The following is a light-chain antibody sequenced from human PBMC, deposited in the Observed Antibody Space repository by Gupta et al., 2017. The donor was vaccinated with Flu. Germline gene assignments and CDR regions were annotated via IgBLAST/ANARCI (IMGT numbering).Light chain of an antibody. J-gene: IGLJ1*01. V-gene: IGLV1-44*01. Sequence: QSVLTQPPSASRTPGQRVTISCSGSSSNIGRITGNWYQQHPGTAPKLLIYSNNERPSGGPDRVAGSNSGTSASLAISRLQSEDEADYYCAAWEDSLNGAGVFGTGTKVTVL. CDR2: SNN. CDR3: AAWEDSLNGAGV. CDR1: SSNIGRIT.